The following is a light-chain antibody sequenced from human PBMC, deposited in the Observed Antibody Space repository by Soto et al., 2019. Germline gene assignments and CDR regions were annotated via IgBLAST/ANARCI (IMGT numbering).Light chain of an antibody. CDR1: QSVSKS. J-gene: IGKJ3*01. Sequence: EIVLTQSPATLSLSPGERATLSCKASQSVSKSLAWYQQKPGQAPRLLIYTTSNRATGIPARFSGSGSRTDFTLTISSLEPEDFELYYCQQGNNWPIFTFGPGTKVDIK. V-gene: IGKV3-11*01. CDR3: QQGNNWPIFT. CDR2: TTS.